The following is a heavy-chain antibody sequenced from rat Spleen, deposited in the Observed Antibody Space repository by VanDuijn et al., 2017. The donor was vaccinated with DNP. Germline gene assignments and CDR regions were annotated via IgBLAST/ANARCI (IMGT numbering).Heavy chain of an antibody. CDR2: ISTSGGST. V-gene: IGHV5-27*01. J-gene: IGHJ3*01. D-gene: IGHD3-1*01. CDR1: GFTFSNYD. CDR3: TSALGIWFAY. Sequence: EVQLVESGGGLVQPGRSLKLSCAASGFTFSNYDMAWVRQAPTKGLEWVASISTSGGSTYYRDSVKGRFTVSRDNAKSTLYLQMNSLRSEDTATYYCTSALGIWFAYWGQGTLVTVSS.